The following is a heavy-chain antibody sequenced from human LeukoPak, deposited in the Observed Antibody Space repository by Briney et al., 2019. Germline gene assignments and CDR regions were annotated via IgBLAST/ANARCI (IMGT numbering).Heavy chain of an antibody. Sequence: PGGSLRLSCAASGFTFSSYSMNWVRQAPGKGLEWVSAISGSGGSTYYADSVKGRFTISRDNSKNTLYLQMNSLRAEDTAVYFCAREAAATGAWYFDFWGRGTLVSVSS. D-gene: IGHD6-13*01. CDR1: GFTFSSYS. V-gene: IGHV3-23*01. CDR2: ISGSGGST. CDR3: AREAAATGAWYFDF. J-gene: IGHJ2*01.